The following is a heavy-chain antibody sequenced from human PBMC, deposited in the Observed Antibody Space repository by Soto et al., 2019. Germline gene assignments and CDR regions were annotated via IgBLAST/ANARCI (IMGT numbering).Heavy chain of an antibody. CDR2: INSDGTRT. J-gene: IGHJ5*02. D-gene: IGHD3-22*01. Sequence: GGSLRLSCAASGIIFSNYWMHWVRQAPGKGLVWVSRINSDGTRTSYADSVKGRFTISRDNAKNTLFLQMNSLRAEDTAVYYCARRNYYDSSAYQSWGQGTLVTVSS. V-gene: IGHV3-74*01. CDR1: GIIFSNYW. CDR3: ARRNYYDSSAYQS.